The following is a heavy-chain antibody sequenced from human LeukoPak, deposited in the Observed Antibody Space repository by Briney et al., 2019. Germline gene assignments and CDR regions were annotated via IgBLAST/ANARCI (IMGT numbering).Heavy chain of an antibody. D-gene: IGHD3-22*01. CDR3: ARGRRYYDSSGPLDY. Sequence: PGGSLRLSCAASGFTFSIYAMSWVRQAPGKGLEWVSAISGSGGTAYYADSVKGRFTISRDNSKNTLYLQMNSLRAEDTAVYYCARGRRYYDSSGPLDYWGQGTLVTVSS. V-gene: IGHV3-23*01. CDR2: ISGSGGTA. CDR1: GFTFSIYA. J-gene: IGHJ4*02.